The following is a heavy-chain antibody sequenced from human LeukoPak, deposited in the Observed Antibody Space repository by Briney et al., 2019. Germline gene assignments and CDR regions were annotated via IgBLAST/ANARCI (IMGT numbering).Heavy chain of an antibody. V-gene: IGHV3-30*18. Sequence: GGSLRLSCAASGFTFSSYGMHWVRQAPGKGLEWVAVISYDGSNKYYADSVKGRFTISRDNSKNTLYLQMSSLRAEDTAVYYCAKDVSSGWYSEYYFDYWGQGTLVTVSS. J-gene: IGHJ4*02. D-gene: IGHD6-19*01. CDR2: ISYDGSNK. CDR1: GFTFSSYG. CDR3: AKDVSSGWYSEYYFDY.